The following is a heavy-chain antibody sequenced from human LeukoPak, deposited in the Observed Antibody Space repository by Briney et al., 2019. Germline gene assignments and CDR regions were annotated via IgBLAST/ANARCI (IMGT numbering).Heavy chain of an antibody. J-gene: IGHJ4*02. V-gene: IGHV3-23*01. Sequence: PGGSLRLSCTASGFTVSSYAMSWVRQAPGKGLEWVSSISGSGGSTYYADSVKGRFTMSRDNSKNTLYLQMNSLRAEDTAVYYCGKGGLRFTDDWGQGTLVTVSS. CDR2: ISGSGGST. D-gene: IGHD3-3*01. CDR1: GFTVSSYA. CDR3: GKGGLRFTDD.